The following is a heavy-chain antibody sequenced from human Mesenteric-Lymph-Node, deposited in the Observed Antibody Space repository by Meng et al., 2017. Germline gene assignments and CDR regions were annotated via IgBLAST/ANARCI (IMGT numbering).Heavy chain of an antibody. CDR1: GFTFSDYF. J-gene: IGHJ5*02. CDR2: ISPTGGSI. D-gene: IGHD2/OR15-2a*01. V-gene: IGHV3-11*04. CDR3: ARDHGFLNWFDP. Sequence: QVKLVELRGGLVKTGGSLRLSFAASGFTFSDYFMTWTRQAPGKGLEWVSSISPTGGSIYYADSLKGRFSISRDNAKNSLYLQMNSLRVEDTAVYYCARDHGFLNWFDPWGQGTLVTVSS.